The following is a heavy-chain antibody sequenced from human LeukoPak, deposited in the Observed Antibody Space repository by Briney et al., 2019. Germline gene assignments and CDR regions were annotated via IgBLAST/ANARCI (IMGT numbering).Heavy chain of an antibody. J-gene: IGHJ3*02. CDR2: IYYSGST. CDR1: GGSISSSSYY. CDR3: ARHTSGWHDAFDI. D-gene: IGHD6-19*01. V-gene: IGHV4-39*01. Sequence: SETLSLTCTVSGGSISSSSYYSGWIRQPPGKGLEWIGSIYYSGSTYYNPSLKSRVTISVDTSKSQFSLRLSSVTAADTAVYYCARHTSGWHDAFDIWGQGTMVTVSS.